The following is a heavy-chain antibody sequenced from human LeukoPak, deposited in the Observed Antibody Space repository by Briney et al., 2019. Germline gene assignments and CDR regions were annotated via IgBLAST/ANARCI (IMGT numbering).Heavy chain of an antibody. J-gene: IGHJ4*02. CDR2: IYTSGST. D-gene: IGHD3-10*01. CDR3: ARGGAYGSGSYYD. CDR1: GGSISSYY. Sequence: SETLSLTCTVSGGSISSYYWSWIRQPAGKGLEWIGRIYTSGSTNYNPSLKSRVTISVDRSKNQFSLKLSSVTAADTAVYYCARGGAYGSGSYYDWGQGTLVTVSS. V-gene: IGHV4-4*07.